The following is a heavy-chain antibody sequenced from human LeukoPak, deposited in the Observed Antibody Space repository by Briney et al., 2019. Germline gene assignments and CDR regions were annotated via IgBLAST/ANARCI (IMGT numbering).Heavy chain of an antibody. CDR3: ARDNFVGYGSGSYYPLWDYYYGMDV. D-gene: IGHD3-10*01. CDR2: ISYDGSNK. V-gene: IGHV3-30-3*01. Sequence: TGGSLRLSCAASGFTFSSYAMHWVRQAPGKGLEWVAVISYDGSNKYYADSVKGRFTISRDNSKNTLYLQMNSLRAEDTAVYYCARDNFVGYGSGSYYPLWDYYYGMDVWGQGTTVTVSS. CDR1: GFTFSSYA. J-gene: IGHJ6*02.